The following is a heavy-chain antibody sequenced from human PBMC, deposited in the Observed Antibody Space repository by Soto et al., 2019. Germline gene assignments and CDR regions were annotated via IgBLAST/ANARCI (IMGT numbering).Heavy chain of an antibody. J-gene: IGHJ4*02. V-gene: IGHV4-59*01. D-gene: IGHD6-13*01. CDR2: IFYSGST. CDR3: ARDGNIAAAGMGFDY. CDR1: GGSISSYY. Sequence: PSETPSLTCTVSGGSISSYYWSWIRQPPGKGLEWIGYIFYSGSTNYNPSLKSRVIISVDTSKNQVSLKLSSVTAADTAVYWWARDGNIAAAGMGFDYWGQGTLVTVS.